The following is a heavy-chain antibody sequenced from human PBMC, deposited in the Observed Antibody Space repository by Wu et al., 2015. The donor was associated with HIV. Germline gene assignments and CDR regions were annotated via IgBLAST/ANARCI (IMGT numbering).Heavy chain of an antibody. J-gene: IGHJ3*02. V-gene: IGHV1-2*02. D-gene: IGHD3-16*01. CDR3: VRGARGMPKGAFDI. CDR1: GYTFTSYY. Sequence: QVHLVQFGGEVKKPGSSVKVTCKASGYTFTSYYIHWVRQAPGQGLEWMAWITPNSGGTNSAQMFQGRVTMTRDTSITTAYLELNSLTSDDTAVYYCVRGARGMPKGAFDIWGQGTLVIVSS. CDR2: ITPNSGGT.